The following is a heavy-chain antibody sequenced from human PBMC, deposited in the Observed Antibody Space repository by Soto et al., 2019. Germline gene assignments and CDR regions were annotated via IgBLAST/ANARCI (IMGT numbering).Heavy chain of an antibody. J-gene: IGHJ4*02. CDR1: GGSVSSNRHY. Sequence: PSETLSLTCSVSGGSVSSNRHYWTWIRQPPGEGLEWIGYVYDSSTTNYNPSLKSRVTILVDRSKNQFSLKLSSVTAADTAVYYCARGEVVALGYWGQGTLVTVSS. CDR2: VYDSSTT. CDR3: ARGEVVALGY. D-gene: IGHD2-15*01. V-gene: IGHV4-61*01.